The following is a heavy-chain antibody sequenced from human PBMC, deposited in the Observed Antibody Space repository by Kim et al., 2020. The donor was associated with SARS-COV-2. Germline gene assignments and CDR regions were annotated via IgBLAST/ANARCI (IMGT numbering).Heavy chain of an antibody. V-gene: IGHV4-59*01. CDR2: IYYSGST. CDR3: ARTYYDILTGRGGIAY. J-gene: IGHJ4*01. CDR1: GGSISSYY. D-gene: IGHD3-9*01. Sequence: SETLSLTCTVSGGSISSYYWSWIRQPPGKGLEWIGYIYYSGSTNYNPSLKSRVTISVDTSKNQFSLKLSSVTAADTAVHYCARTYYDILTGRGGIAYWG.